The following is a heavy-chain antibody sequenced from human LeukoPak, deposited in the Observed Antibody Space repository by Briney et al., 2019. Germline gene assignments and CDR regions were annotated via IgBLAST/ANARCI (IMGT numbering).Heavy chain of an antibody. Sequence: SETLSLTCTVSGGSISSHYWNWIRQPPGKGLEWIGYIYYSGSTNYNPSLKSRVTISVDTSKNQFSLKLSSVTAADTAVYYCARETTVVTPGRTDVFDIWGQGTMVTVSS. J-gene: IGHJ3*02. CDR3: ARETTVVTPGRTDVFDI. CDR2: IYYSGST. CDR1: GGSISSHY. D-gene: IGHD4-23*01. V-gene: IGHV4-59*11.